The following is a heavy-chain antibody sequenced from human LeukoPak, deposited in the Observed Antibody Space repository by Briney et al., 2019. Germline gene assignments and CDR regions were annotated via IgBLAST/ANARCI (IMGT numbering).Heavy chain of an antibody. CDR1: GFSVSKSV. Sequence: GGSLRLSCAASGFSVSKSVMYWLRQAPGMGLDWVAATSYEGNGTFYAGSVKGRFTMSRDNANNMVYLQMNSLRQEDTALCYCASEVEALLDHWGQGTLVTVSS. D-gene: IGHD2-15*01. J-gene: IGHJ4*02. CDR2: TSYEGNGT. CDR3: ASEVEALLDH. V-gene: IGHV3-30*03.